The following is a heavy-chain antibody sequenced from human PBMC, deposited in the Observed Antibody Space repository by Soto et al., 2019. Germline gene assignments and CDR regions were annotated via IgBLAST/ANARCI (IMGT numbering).Heavy chain of an antibody. D-gene: IGHD2-21*01. CDR3: AIHVAGARTRGFDS. CDR1: GGSISDNW. CDR2: VYHSGTT. V-gene: IGHV4-4*02. J-gene: IGHJ4*02. Sequence: QVQLQESGPGLVKPSGTLSLTCAVSGGSISDNWWSWVRQPPGKGLEWIGEVYHSGTTYYNPSLKSRVTTSLDKSASQISLTLNSVTAADTAVYYCAIHVAGARTRGFDSWGQGTLVTVSS.